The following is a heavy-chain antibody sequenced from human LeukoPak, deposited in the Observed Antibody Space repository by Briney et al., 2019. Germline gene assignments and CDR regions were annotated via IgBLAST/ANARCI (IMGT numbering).Heavy chain of an antibody. CDR3: ARDVGYCSGGSCSTYWYFDL. CDR2: ISSSSSYI. Sequence: PGGSLRLSCAASGFTFSSYSMNWVRQAPGKGLEWVSSISSSSSYIYYADSVKGRFTISRDNAKNSLYLQMNSLRAEDTAVYYCARDVGYCSGGSCSTYWYFDLWGRGTLVTVSS. D-gene: IGHD2-15*01. V-gene: IGHV3-21*01. J-gene: IGHJ2*01. CDR1: GFTFSSYS.